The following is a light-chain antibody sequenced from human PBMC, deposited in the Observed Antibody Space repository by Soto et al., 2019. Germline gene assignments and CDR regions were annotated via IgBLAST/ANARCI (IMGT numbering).Light chain of an antibody. V-gene: IGKV3-20*01. CDR2: GAS. Sequence: ESVYTESRRTLSLTTGERATLSCRAIQSVSSSYLAWYQQKPGQAPRLLIYGASSRATGIPDRFSGSGSGTDFTLTISSLESEDFAIYYCQHSNNRLSWTFGRGTKVDLK. CDR1: QSVSSSY. J-gene: IGKJ1*01. CDR3: QHSNNRLSWT.